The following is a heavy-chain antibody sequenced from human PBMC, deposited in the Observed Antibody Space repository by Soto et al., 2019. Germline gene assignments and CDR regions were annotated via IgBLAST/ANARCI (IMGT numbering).Heavy chain of an antibody. V-gene: IGHV4-34*01. CDR2: INHSGST. Sequence: SETLSLTCAVYGGSFSGYYWSWIRQPPGKGLEWIGEINHSGSTNYNPSLKSRVTISVDTSKNQFSLKLSSVTAADTAVYYCARRAHDYGDSPFDYWGQGTLVTVSS. CDR1: GGSFSGYY. J-gene: IGHJ4*02. D-gene: IGHD4-17*01. CDR3: ARRAHDYGDSPFDY.